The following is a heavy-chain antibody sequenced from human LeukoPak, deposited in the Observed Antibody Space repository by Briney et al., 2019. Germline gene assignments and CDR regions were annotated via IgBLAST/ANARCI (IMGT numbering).Heavy chain of an antibody. J-gene: IGHJ6*03. D-gene: IGHD2-15*01. CDR2: INPSGGST. CDR3: AILGYCSGGSCYPQIDYYYYMDV. V-gene: IGHV1-46*01. CDR1: GYTFTSYY. Sequence: AASVKVSCKASGYTFTSYYMHWVRQAPGQGLEWMGIINPSGGSTSYARKFQGRVTMTRDMSTSTVYMELSSLRSEDTAVYYCAILGYCSGGSCYPQIDYYYYMDVWGKGTTVTVSS.